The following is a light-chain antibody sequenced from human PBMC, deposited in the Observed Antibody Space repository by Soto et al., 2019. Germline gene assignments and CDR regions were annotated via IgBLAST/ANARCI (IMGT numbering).Light chain of an antibody. V-gene: IGKV3-11*01. J-gene: IGKJ5*01. CDR1: QSVSTN. CDR3: QQRSKWPPEVT. Sequence: EIVLTQSPGSLSLSPGEGATLSCRASQSVSTNVAWYQRRPGQPPKLLIFGASSRATGIPARFSGSGSGTDFTLTISSLEPEDFAVYYCQQRSKWPPEVTFGQGTRLEIK. CDR2: GAS.